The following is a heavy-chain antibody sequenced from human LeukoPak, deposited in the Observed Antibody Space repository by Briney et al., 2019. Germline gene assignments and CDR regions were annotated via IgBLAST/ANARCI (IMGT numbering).Heavy chain of an antibody. CDR1: GGSISSYY. CDR2: IYYSGST. D-gene: IGHD6-13*01. CDR3: ARNYAGTALSHNWFDP. Sequence: SETLSLTCTVSGGSISSYYWSWIRQPPGKGLEWIGYIYYSGSTNYNPSLKSRVTISVDTSKNQFSLKLSSVTAADTAVYYCARNYAGTALSHNWFDPWGQGTLVTVSS. J-gene: IGHJ5*02. V-gene: IGHV4-59*01.